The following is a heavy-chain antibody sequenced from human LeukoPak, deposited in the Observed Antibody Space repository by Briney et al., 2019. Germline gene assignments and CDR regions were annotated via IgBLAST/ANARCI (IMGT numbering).Heavy chain of an antibody. V-gene: IGHV1-24*01. CDR2: FDPEDGET. D-gene: IGHD3-9*01. J-gene: IGHJ4*02. CDR3: ATGEGYDILTALDY. CDR1: GYTLTELS. Sequence: ASVKVSCRVSGYTLTELSMHWVRQAPGKGLEWMGGFDPEDGETIYAQKFQGRVTMTEDTSTDTAYMELSSLRSEDTAVYYCATGEGYDILTALDYWGQGTLVTVSS.